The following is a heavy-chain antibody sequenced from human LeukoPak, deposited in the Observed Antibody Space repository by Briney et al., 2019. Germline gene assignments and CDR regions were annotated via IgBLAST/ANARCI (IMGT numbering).Heavy chain of an antibody. CDR2: INTNTGGT. CDR1: VYTSTDHY. D-gene: IGHD5-12*01. Sequence: ASVKVSCKASVYTSTDHYIHWVRAAPGQGCGWMGWINTNTGGTDYAQKFQDRIAISTYTSISTVSMELSRLKSDDTALYYCSRDLATIDGIAWYYFENWGQGTLVTVS. J-gene: IGHJ4*02. CDR3: SRDLATIDGIAWYYFEN. V-gene: IGHV1-2*02.